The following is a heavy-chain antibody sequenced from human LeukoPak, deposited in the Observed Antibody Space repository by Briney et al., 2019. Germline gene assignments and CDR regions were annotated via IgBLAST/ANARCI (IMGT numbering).Heavy chain of an antibody. CDR1: GFTFSSYW. CDR3: AREGLFGTIGY. V-gene: IGHV3-74*01. Sequence: GGSLRLSCAASGFTFSSYWMHWVRQAPGKGLVWVSRINSDGSSTNYADSLKGRFTISRDNAKNTLYLQMNSLRAEDTAVYYCAREGLFGTIGYWGQGTLVTVSS. CDR2: INSDGSST. J-gene: IGHJ4*02. D-gene: IGHD3-16*01.